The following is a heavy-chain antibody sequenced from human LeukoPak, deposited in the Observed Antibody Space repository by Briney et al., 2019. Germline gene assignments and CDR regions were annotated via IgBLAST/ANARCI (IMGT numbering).Heavy chain of an antibody. CDR1: GFTFTNAW. J-gene: IGHJ4*02. CDR3: ATDLGLTMIRGVIVH. D-gene: IGHD3-10*01. Sequence: GGSLRLSCAASGFTFTNAWMTWVRQAPGKGREWVGRIKSKGDGEPTDYAAPVKGRFTMSRDDSKATLYLQMNSLKAEDTAVYYCATDLGLTMIRGVIVHWGQGALVTVSS. V-gene: IGHV3-15*01. CDR2: IKSKGDGEPT.